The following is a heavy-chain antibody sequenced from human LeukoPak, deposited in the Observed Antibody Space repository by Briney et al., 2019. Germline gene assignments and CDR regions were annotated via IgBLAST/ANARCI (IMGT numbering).Heavy chain of an antibody. J-gene: IGHJ4*02. CDR1: GGSISSYY. CDR2: VHISGST. CDR3: ARDDSSRDGSGGYHD. Sequence: SETLSLTCTVSGGSISSYYWSWIRQSAGKGLQWIGRVHISGSTNYNPSLRSRVAISMDKSKNQFSLKLNSVTAADTAVYYCARDDSSRDGSGGYHDWGQGTLVTVSS. V-gene: IGHV4-4*07. D-gene: IGHD3-22*01.